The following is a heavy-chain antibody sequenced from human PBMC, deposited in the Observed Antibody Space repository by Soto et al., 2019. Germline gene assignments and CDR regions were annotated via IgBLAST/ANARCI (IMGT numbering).Heavy chain of an antibody. Sequence: PSETLSLTCAVSGGSISSGGYSWSWIRQPPGKGLEWIGYIYHSGSTYYNPSLKSRVTISVDRSKNQFSLKLSSVTAADTAVYYCARGSLAGGWYFDYWGQGTLVTVSS. CDR1: GGSISSGGYS. CDR3: ARGSLAGGWYFDY. D-gene: IGHD6-19*01. CDR2: IYHSGST. J-gene: IGHJ4*02. V-gene: IGHV4-30-2*01.